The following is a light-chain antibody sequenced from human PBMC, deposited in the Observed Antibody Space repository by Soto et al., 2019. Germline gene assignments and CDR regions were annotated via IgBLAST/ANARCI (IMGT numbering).Light chain of an antibody. CDR2: AAS. J-gene: IGKJ3*01. CDR1: QSVSSY. Sequence: EIVLTQSPATLSLSPGERATLSCRASQSVSSYLAWYQQKPGQAPRLLIYAASNRATGIPARFSGSGSGTDFTLTISSLEPEDFAVYYCQQRSNLTPVLFTFGPGTKVDIK. CDR3: QQRSNLTPVLFT. V-gene: IGKV3-11*01.